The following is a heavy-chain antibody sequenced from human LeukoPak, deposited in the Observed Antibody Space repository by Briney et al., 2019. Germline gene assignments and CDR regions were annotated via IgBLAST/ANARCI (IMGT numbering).Heavy chain of an antibody. Sequence: PGGSLRLSCAASGFTFSSYWMSWVRQAPGKGLEWVANIKQDGSEKYYVDSVKGRFTISRDNAKNSLYLQMNSLRAEDTAVYYCAKTYKYYYYYYMDVWGKGTTVTISS. CDR2: IKQDGSEK. CDR1: GFTFSSYW. D-gene: IGHD1-1*01. CDR3: AKTYKYYYYYYMDV. V-gene: IGHV3-7*01. J-gene: IGHJ6*03.